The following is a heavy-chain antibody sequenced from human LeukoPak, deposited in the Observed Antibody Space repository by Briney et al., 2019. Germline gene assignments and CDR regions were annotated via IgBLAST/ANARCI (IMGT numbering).Heavy chain of an antibody. V-gene: IGHV1-18*01. CDR2: ISNGNT. J-gene: IGHJ4*02. Sequence: ASVKVSCKASGYTFINYGISWVRQAPGQGLEWMGWISNGNTNYAQNLQGRVTLTTDTSTSTAYMELRSLRFDDTAVYYCARAPRGISDYFVIYWGQGTLVTVST. CDR3: ARAPRGISDYFVIY. CDR1: GYTFINYG. D-gene: IGHD4-17*01.